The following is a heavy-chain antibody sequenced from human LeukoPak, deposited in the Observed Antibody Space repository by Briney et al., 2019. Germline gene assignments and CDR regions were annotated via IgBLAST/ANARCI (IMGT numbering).Heavy chain of an antibody. D-gene: IGHD3-10*01. CDR1: GFTFSNYG. J-gene: IGHJ4*02. Sequence: PGGSPRLSCAASGFTFSNYGMHWVRQAPGKGLEWVAFIRYDGTNKHYADSVKGRFTISRDNSKNTLDLQVNSLTTEDTAVYYCAKDAGTCFDHWGQGTLVTVSS. V-gene: IGHV3-30*02. CDR3: AKDAGTCFDH. CDR2: IRYDGTNK.